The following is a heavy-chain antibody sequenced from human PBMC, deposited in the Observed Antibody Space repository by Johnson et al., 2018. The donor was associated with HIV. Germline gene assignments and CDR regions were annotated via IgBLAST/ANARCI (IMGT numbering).Heavy chain of an antibody. CDR2: ISGSGFDT. Sequence: QVQLVESGGGLVRPGGSLRLSCAASGFTFSDYYMTWIRQAPGKGLECVSYISGSGFDTYYADSVKGRFTISRDNAKNSLFLQMNGLRAEDTAVYYCARAPYNWNLGLFDAFDVWGQGTKVTVSA. J-gene: IGHJ3*01. V-gene: IGHV3-11*04. CDR1: GFTFSDYY. D-gene: IGHD1-7*01. CDR3: ARAPYNWNLGLFDAFDV.